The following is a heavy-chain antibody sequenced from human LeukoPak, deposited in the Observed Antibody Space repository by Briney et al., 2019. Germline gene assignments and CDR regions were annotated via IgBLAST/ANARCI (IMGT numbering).Heavy chain of an antibody. CDR1: CGSISSSTYY. Sequence: SETLSLTCTVSCGSISSSTYYWGWIRQPPGKGLEWIGSIFYSGSTYYNPSLKSRVTISVDTSKNQFSLKLSSVTAADTAVYYCARGWGPNYYYYYMDVWGKGTTVTVSS. V-gene: IGHV4-39*01. CDR2: IFYSGST. J-gene: IGHJ6*03. D-gene: IGHD6-19*01. CDR3: ARGWGPNYYYYYMDV.